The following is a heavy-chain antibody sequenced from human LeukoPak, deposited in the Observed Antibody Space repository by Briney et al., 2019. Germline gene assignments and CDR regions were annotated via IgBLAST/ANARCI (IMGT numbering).Heavy chain of an antibody. CDR3: AKSYYYHSGSFDY. Sequence: GGSLRLSCAAYGFTFSTFNMHWVRQAPGKGLEWVAVFSSDGRITFYAENVQGRFTLSRDNSKNTLSLQMNSLRAEDTAVYYCAKSYYYHSGSFDYWGQGTLVTVSS. CDR1: GFTFSTFN. CDR2: FSSDGRIT. V-gene: IGHV3-30*18. J-gene: IGHJ4*02. D-gene: IGHD3-10*01.